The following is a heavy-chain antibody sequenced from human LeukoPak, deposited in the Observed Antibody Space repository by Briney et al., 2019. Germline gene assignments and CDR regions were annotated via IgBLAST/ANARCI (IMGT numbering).Heavy chain of an antibody. CDR3: ANGPHYNILTGFYKVRSHLDY. CDR1: GFTFDDYA. V-gene: IGHV3-9*01. CDR2: ISWNSGSI. D-gene: IGHD3-9*01. Sequence: GGSLRLSCAASGFTFDDYAMHWVRQAPGKGLEWVSGISWNSGSIGYADSVKGRFTISRDNAKNSLYLQMNSLRAEDTAMYYCANGPHYNILTGFYKVRSHLDYWGQGTLVTVSS. J-gene: IGHJ4*02.